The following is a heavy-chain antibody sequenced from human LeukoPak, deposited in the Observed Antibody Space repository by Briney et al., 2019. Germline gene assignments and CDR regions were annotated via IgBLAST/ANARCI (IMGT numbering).Heavy chain of an antibody. D-gene: IGHD3-22*01. V-gene: IGHV3-23*01. CDR1: GFTFSSYA. Sequence: GGSLRLSCASSGFTFSSYAMTSVRQAPGKGLEWVSTISKTGGSTYYADSVKGRFTISRDNSKKTLYLQMNSLRVEDTAVYYCSRDRCGSDSSGGVDYWGQGTLVTVSS. J-gene: IGHJ4*02. CDR2: ISKTGGST. CDR3: SRDRCGSDSSGGVDY.